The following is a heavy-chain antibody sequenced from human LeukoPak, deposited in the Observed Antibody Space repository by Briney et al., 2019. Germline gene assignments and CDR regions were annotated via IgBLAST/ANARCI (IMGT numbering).Heavy chain of an antibody. CDR1: GFTFNTYS. Sequence: GGSLRLSCATSGFTFNTYSLNWVRQAPGKGLEWVAVIWYDGSNKYYADSVKGRFTISRDNSKNTLYLQMNSLRAEDTAVYYCARDRYGGNDAFDIWGQGTMVTVSS. D-gene: IGHD4-23*01. J-gene: IGHJ3*02. CDR2: IWYDGSNK. CDR3: ARDRYGGNDAFDI. V-gene: IGHV3-33*01.